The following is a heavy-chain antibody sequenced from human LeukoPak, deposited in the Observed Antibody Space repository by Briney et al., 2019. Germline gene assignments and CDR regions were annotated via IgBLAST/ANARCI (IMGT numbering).Heavy chain of an antibody. V-gene: IGHV3-33*01. J-gene: IGHJ1*01. CDR2: IWYDGSNK. CDR1: GFTFSSYG. Sequence: GRSLRLSCAASGFTFSSYGMHWVRQAPGKGLEWVAVIWYDGSNKYYADSVKGRFTISRDNSKNTLYLQMDSLRAEDTAVYYCARERDDYYDSSGVQHWGQGTLVTVSS. D-gene: IGHD3-22*01. CDR3: ARERDDYYDSSGVQH.